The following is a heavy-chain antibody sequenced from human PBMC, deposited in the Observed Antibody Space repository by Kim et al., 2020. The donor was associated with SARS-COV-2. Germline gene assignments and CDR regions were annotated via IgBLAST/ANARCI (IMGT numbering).Heavy chain of an antibody. D-gene: IGHD3-10*01. J-gene: IGHJ4*02. CDR2: IRSKANSYAT. V-gene: IGHV3-73*01. CDR1: GFTFSGSA. Sequence: GGSLRLSCAASGFTFSGSAMHWVRQASGKGLEWVGRIRSKANSYATAYAASVKGRFTISRDDSKNTAYLQMNSLKTEDTAVYYCTRPYYYGSGSYYNTDYWGQGTLVTVSS. CDR3: TRPYYYGSGSYYNTDY.